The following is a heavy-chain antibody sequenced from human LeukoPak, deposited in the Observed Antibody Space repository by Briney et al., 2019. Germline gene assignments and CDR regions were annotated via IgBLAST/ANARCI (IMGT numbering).Heavy chain of an antibody. CDR2: IYSGGST. CDR1: GFTVSSNY. J-gene: IGHJ4*02. Sequence: PGGSLRLSCAASGFTVSSNYMSWVRQAPGKGLEWVSVIYSGGSTYYADSVKGRFTISRDNSKNTLYLQMNSLRAEDTAVYYCAKGPGIAAAGIEYWGQGTLVTVSS. CDR3: AKGPGIAAAGIEY. D-gene: IGHD6-13*01. V-gene: IGHV3-66*01.